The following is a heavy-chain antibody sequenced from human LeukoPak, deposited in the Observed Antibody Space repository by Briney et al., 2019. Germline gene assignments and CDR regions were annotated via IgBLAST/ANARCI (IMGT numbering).Heavy chain of an antibody. J-gene: IGHJ4*02. CDR2: INHSGST. D-gene: IGHD3-22*01. CDR3: ARSLRRNYYYDSNGYDY. Sequence: PSETLSLTCAVYGGSFSGYYWSWIRQPPGKGLEWIGEINHSGSTNYNPSLKSRVTISVDTSKNQFSLKLSSVTAADTAVYYCARSLRRNYYYDSNGYDYWGREPWSPSPQ. V-gene: IGHV4-34*01. CDR1: GGSFSGYY.